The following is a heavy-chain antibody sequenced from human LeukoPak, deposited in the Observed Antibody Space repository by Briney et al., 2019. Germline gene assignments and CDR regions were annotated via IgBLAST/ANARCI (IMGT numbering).Heavy chain of an antibody. Sequence: SETLSLTCTVSGGSISSSSYYWGWIRQPPGTGLEWIGSIFHSESTYYNPSLKSRVTISVDTSKNQFSLKLSSVTAADTAVYYCARVNLAFYYYMDVWGKGTTVTVSS. J-gene: IGHJ6*03. D-gene: IGHD3-16*01. CDR2: IFHSEST. CDR3: ARVNLAFYYYMDV. V-gene: IGHV4-39*07. CDR1: GGSISSSSYY.